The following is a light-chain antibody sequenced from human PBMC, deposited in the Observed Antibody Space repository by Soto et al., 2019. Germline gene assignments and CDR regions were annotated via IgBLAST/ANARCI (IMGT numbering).Light chain of an antibody. Sequence: QSALTQPASVSGSPGQSITISCTGTSSDVGSYNLVSWYQQHPGKAPKLMIYEVSKRPSGVSNRFSGSKPGNTASLTISGLQAEDEADYYCCSYAGSSTFVFGTGTKLTVL. V-gene: IGLV2-23*02. J-gene: IGLJ1*01. CDR3: CSYAGSSTFV. CDR2: EVS. CDR1: SSDVGSYNL.